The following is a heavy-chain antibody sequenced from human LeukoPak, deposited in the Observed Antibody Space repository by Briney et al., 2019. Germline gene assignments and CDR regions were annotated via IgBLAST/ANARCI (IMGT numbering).Heavy chain of an antibody. V-gene: IGHV1-2*02. J-gene: IGHJ4*02. CDR2: INPNSGGT. CDR1: GYTFTGYY. Sequence: ASVKVSCKASGYTFTGYYMHWVRQAPGQGLEWMGWINPNSGGTNYAQKFQGRVTMTRDTSISTAYMEPSRLRSDDTAVYYCARAPQLERPDFDYWGQGTLVTVSS. CDR3: ARAPQLERPDFDY. D-gene: IGHD1-1*01.